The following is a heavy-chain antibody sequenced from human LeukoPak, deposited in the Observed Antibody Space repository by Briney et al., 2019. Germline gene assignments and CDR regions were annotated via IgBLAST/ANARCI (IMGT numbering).Heavy chain of an antibody. D-gene: IGHD3-22*01. CDR2: IYYSGST. V-gene: IGHV4-31*03. CDR1: GGSISSGGYY. CDR3: ARGGGQWLFQYYFDY. Sequence: PSETLSLTCTVSGGSISSGGYYWSWIRQHPGTGLEWLGYIYYSGSTYYNPSLKSRVTISVDTSKNQFSLKLSSVTVADTAVYYCARGGGQWLFQYYFDYWGQGTLVTVSS. J-gene: IGHJ4*02.